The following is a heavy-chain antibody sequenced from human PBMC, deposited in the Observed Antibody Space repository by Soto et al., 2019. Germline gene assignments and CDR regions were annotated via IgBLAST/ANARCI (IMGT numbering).Heavy chain of an antibody. D-gene: IGHD6-13*01. J-gene: IGHJ3*02. CDR2: ISSNGGST. CDR3: ARTPLGSSRYFRFDI. V-gene: IGHV3-64*01. Sequence: EVQLVESGGGLVQPGGSLRLSCAASGFTFSSYAMHWVRQAPGKGLEYVSAISSNGGSTYYANSVKGRFTISRDNSKNTLYLQMGSLRAEDMAVYYCARTPLGSSRYFRFDIWGQGTMVTVSS. CDR1: GFTFSSYA.